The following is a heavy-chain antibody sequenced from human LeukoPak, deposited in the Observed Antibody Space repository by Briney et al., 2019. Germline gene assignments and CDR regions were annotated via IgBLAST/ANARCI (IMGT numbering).Heavy chain of an antibody. J-gene: IGHJ3*02. Sequence: SETLSLTCTVSGGSVSSGSYYWSWIRQPPGTGLEWIGCIYYSGSTNYNPSLKSRVTISVDTSKNQFSLKLSSVTAADTAVYYCARDLPYYDILTGYNAFDIWGQGTMVTVSS. V-gene: IGHV4-61*01. CDR3: ARDLPYYDILTGYNAFDI. D-gene: IGHD3-9*01. CDR1: GGSVSSGSYY. CDR2: IYYSGST.